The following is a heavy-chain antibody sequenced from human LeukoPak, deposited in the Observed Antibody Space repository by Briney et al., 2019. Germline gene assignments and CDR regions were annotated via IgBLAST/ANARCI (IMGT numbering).Heavy chain of an antibody. CDR3: STDTSGSWSSSWVDY. V-gene: IGHV1-24*01. Sequence: VASVKLSCKVSGYTLTELSMRWVRQAPGKGLEWMGCIGPEDCETIFARKVQGRVNMTEDQFTVTGYMEPGSLRSEDTAVYYCSTDTSGSWSSSWVDYWGQGTLVTVSS. CDR1: GYTLTELS. CDR2: IGPEDCET. J-gene: IGHJ4*02. D-gene: IGHD6-13*01.